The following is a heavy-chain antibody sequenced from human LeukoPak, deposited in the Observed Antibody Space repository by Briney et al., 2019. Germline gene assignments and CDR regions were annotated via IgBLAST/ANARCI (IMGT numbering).Heavy chain of an antibody. D-gene: IGHD3-22*01. CDR2: IIPIFGTA. CDR1: GGTFSSYA. J-gene: IGHJ4*02. V-gene: IGHV1-69*05. CDR3: ERDLLISRYYDSSGYPYY. Sequence: SVKVSCKASGGTFSSYAISWVRQAPGQGLEWMGRIIPIFGTANYAQKFQGRVTITTDESTSTAYMELSSLRSEDTAVYYCERDLLISRYYDSSGYPYYWDQGTLVTVSS.